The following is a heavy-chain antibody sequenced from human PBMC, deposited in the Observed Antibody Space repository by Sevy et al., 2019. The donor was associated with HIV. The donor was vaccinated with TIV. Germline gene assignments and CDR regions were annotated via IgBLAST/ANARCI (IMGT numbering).Heavy chain of an antibody. CDR1: GGSISSSNDY. CDR3: ARQMHYYDSAGDYHWDY. D-gene: IGHD3-22*01. V-gene: IGHV4-39*01. Sequence: SETLSLTCTVSGGSISSSNDYWGWIRQPPGKGLEWIANIYYTGSTYYNPSLKSRVTIFADTSKNQFSLKLSSVTAADTAVYYCARQMHYYDSAGDYHWDYWGQGTLVTVSS. J-gene: IGHJ4*02. CDR2: IYYTGST.